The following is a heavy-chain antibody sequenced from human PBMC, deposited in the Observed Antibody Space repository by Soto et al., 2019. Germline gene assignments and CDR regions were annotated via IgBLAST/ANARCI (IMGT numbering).Heavy chain of an antibody. D-gene: IGHD6-19*01. CDR3: ARAPYSSGWYLSEI. CDR1: GFTFSSYA. V-gene: IGHV3-30-3*01. Sequence: PGGSLRLSCAASGFTFSSYAMHWVRQAPGKGLEWVAVISYDGSNKYYADSVKGRFTISRDNSKNTLYLQMNSLRAEDTAVYYCARAPYSSGWYLSEIWGQGTLVTVS. J-gene: IGHJ4*02. CDR2: ISYDGSNK.